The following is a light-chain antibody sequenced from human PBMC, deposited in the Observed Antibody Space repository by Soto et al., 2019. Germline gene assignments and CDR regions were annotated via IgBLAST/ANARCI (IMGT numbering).Light chain of an antibody. CDR2: GAS. J-gene: IGKJ2*01. V-gene: IGKV3-20*01. Sequence: EVVLTQSPGTLSLSPGERATLSCTASQSVSSSYLAWYQQKPGQAPRLLIYGASSRATGISDRFSGSGSGTDFTLTISRLEPEDFGVYYCQQYGSSPPYTFGQGTKLEIK. CDR3: QQYGSSPPYT. CDR1: QSVSSSY.